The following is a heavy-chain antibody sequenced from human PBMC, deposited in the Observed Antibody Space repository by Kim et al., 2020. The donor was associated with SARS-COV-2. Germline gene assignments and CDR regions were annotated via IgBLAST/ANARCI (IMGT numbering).Heavy chain of an antibody. D-gene: IGHD6-6*01. CDR1: GFTFSSYG. J-gene: IGHJ6*02. CDR3: AKTYREYSSSSFYYYGMDV. V-gene: IGHV3-30*18. CDR2: ISYDGSNK. Sequence: GGYLRLSCAASGFTFSSYGMHWVRQAPGKGLEWVAVISYDGSNKYYADSVKGRFTISRDNSKNTLYLQMNSLRAEDTAVYYCAKTYREYSSSSFYYYGMDVWGQGTTVTVSS.